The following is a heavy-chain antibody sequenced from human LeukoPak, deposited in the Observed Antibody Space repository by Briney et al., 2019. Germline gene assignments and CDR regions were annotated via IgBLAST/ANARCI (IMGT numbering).Heavy chain of an antibody. CDR2: ISYDGSNK. CDR1: GFTFSSYG. Sequence: PGGSLRLSCAASGFTFSSYGMHWVRQAPGKGLEWVAVISYDGSNKYYADSVKGRFTISRDNSKNTLYLQMYSLRAEDTAVYYCAKDLLGITTGRYVYFDSWGQGALVTVSS. CDR3: AKDLLGITTGRYVYFDS. J-gene: IGHJ4*02. V-gene: IGHV3-30*18. D-gene: IGHD2-8*02.